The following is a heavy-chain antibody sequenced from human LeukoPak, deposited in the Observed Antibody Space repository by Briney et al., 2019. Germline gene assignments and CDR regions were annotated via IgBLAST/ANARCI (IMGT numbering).Heavy chain of an antibody. CDR1: GYTFSDYY. D-gene: IGHD3-3*01. Sequence: ASVKVSCKTSGYTFSDYYIHWIRQAPGQGLEWVGWINPNSGDTDYAQKFQGRVTVTRDTSISTAYMELSRLRSDDTAVYYCARDPRFLEWLPPLNWFDPWGQGTLVTVSS. CDR3: ARDPRFLEWLPPLNWFDP. CDR2: INPNSGDT. V-gene: IGHV1-2*02. J-gene: IGHJ5*02.